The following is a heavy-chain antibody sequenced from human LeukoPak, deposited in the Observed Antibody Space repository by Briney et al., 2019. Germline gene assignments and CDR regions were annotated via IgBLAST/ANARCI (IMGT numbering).Heavy chain of an antibody. Sequence: SETLSLTCAVYGGSFSGYYWSWIRQPPGKGLEWIGEINHSGSTNYNPSLKSRVTISVDTSKNQFSLKLSSVTAADTAVYYCARGRARILSVGVYNWIDPWGQGTLVTVSS. V-gene: IGHV4-34*01. CDR1: GGSFSGYY. CDR2: INHSGST. J-gene: IGHJ5*02. D-gene: IGHD2-15*01. CDR3: ARGRARILSVGVYNWIDP.